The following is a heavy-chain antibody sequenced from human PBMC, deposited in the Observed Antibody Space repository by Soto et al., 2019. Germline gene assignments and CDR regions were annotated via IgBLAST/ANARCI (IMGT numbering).Heavy chain of an antibody. CDR1: GFTFSDYD. CDR2: ISSSSSYT. Sequence: GGSLRLSCAASGFTFSDYDMSWIRQAPGKGLEWVSYISSSSSYTNYADSVKGRFTISRDNAKNSLYLQMNSLRAEDTAVYYCARAAAGTFWFDPWGQGTLVTVSS. D-gene: IGHD6-13*01. V-gene: IGHV3-11*05. CDR3: ARAAAGTFWFDP. J-gene: IGHJ5*02.